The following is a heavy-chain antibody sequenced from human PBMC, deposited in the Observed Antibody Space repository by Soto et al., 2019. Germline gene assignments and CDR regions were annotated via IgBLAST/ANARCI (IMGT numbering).Heavy chain of an antibody. Sequence: GGSLRLSCAASGFTFSSYGMHWVRHAPGKGLEWVAVIWYDGSNKYYADSVKGRFTISRDNSKNTLYLQTNSLRAEDTAVYYCARDQSIAARAFDYWGQGTLVTVSS. CDR2: IWYDGSNK. J-gene: IGHJ4*02. V-gene: IGHV3-33*01. CDR1: GFTFSSYG. D-gene: IGHD6-6*01. CDR3: ARDQSIAARAFDY.